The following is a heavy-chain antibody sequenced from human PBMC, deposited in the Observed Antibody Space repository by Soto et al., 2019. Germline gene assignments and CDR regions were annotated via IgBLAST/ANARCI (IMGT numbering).Heavy chain of an antibody. CDR2: AFYSGST. CDR1: GGSISSSNW. D-gene: IGHD3-16*01. V-gene: IGHV4-4*02. J-gene: IGHJ4*02. CDR3: ARGSGIMITFGGVIRD. Sequence: PSETLSLTCAVSGGSISSSNWWSWVRQPPGKGLEWIGYAFYSGSTNYNPSLKSRVTISLDTSKSQFSLKLTSVTAADTAVYYCARGSGIMITFGGVIRDWGQGTLVTAPQ.